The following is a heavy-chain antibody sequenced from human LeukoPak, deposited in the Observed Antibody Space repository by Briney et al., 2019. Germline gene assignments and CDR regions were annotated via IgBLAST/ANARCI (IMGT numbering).Heavy chain of an antibody. CDR1: GGSFSGYY. CDR2: INHSGST. D-gene: IGHD3-10*01. V-gene: IGHV4-34*01. Sequence: SETLSLTCAVYGGSFSGYYWSWIRQPPGKGLEWIGEINHSGSTNYNPSLKSRVTISVDTSKNQFSLKLSSVTAADTAVYYCVMWFEEFSTYDAFDIWGQGTMVTVSS. J-gene: IGHJ3*02. CDR3: VMWFEEFSTYDAFDI.